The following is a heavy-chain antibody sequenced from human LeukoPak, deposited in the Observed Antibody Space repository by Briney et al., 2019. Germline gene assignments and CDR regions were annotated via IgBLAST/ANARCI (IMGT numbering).Heavy chain of an antibody. V-gene: IGHV4-59*08. J-gene: IGHJ4*02. CDR1: GGSISGDY. CDR2: IYYSGST. CDR3: ASAFRSTGWTSPFDS. D-gene: IGHD6-19*01. Sequence: SETLSLTCTVSGGSISGDYWSWVRQPPGKALEWIGDIYYSGSTNCNPSLKRRVTISVGTSKNQFSLKLSSVTAADTAVYYCASAFRSTGWTSPFDSWGQGTVVTVSS.